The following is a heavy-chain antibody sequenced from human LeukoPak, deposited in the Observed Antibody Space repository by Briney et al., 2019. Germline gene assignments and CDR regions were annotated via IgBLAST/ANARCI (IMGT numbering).Heavy chain of an antibody. CDR3: AKDWGQRGVGATLGH. J-gene: IGHJ4*02. CDR2: ISYDGSNS. CDR1: GFTFSGHA. V-gene: IGHV3-30*18. D-gene: IGHD1-26*01. Sequence: PGGSLRLSCAASGFTFSGHAMVWVRQGPGKGLEWVSFISYDGSNSVYADSVMGRFTISRDNSKNTVDLQINSLRFEDTAIYYCAKDWGQRGVGATLGHWGQGTLVIVSS.